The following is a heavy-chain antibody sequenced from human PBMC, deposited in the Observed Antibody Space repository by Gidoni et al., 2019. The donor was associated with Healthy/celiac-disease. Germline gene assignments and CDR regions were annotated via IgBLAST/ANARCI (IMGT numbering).Heavy chain of an antibody. CDR1: GFTSRSYA. Sequence: EVQLLESGGGLVQPGGSLRLSCAASGFTSRSYAMSWVSQAPGKGLEWVSASSGSGGSTYYADSVKGRFTISRDNSKNTLYLQMNSLRAEDTAVYYCAKDVGSGWYYGMDVWGQGTTVTVSS. CDR2: SSGSGGST. J-gene: IGHJ6*02. D-gene: IGHD6-19*01. CDR3: AKDVGSGWYYGMDV. V-gene: IGHV3-23*01.